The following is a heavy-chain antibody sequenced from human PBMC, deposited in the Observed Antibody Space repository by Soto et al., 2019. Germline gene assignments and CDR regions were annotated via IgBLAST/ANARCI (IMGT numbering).Heavy chain of an antibody. J-gene: IGHJ4*02. CDR3: ARDPSYCSSTSCQIDY. CDR1: GFTFSSYS. V-gene: IGHV3-21*01. CDR2: ISSSSSYI. Sequence: GGSLRLSCAASGFTFSSYSMNWVRQAPGKGLEWVSSISSSSSYIYYADSVKGRFTISRDNAKNSPYLQMNSLRAEDTAVYYCARDPSYCSSTSCQIDYWGQGTLVTVSS. D-gene: IGHD2-2*01.